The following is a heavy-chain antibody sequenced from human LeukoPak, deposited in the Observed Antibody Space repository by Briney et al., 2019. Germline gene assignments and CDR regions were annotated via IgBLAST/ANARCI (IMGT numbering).Heavy chain of an antibody. D-gene: IGHD3-3*01. J-gene: IGHJ4*02. CDR3: ARDLGRDITIFGVVIPNFDY. Sequence: GASVKVSCKASGHTFTSYYMHCVRQAPGQGLEWMGIINPSGGSTSYAQKFQGRVTMTRDTSTSTVYMELSSLRSEDTAVYYCARDLGRDITIFGVVIPNFDYWGQGTLVTVSS. CDR2: INPSGGST. CDR1: GHTFTSYY. V-gene: IGHV1-46*01.